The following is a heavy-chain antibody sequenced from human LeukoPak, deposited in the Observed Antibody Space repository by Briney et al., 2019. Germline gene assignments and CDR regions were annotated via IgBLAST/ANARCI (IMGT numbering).Heavy chain of an antibody. CDR2: IYSGGST. V-gene: IGHV3-53*04. CDR3: ARAQRYHQND. CDR1: GFTVSSNY. D-gene: IGHD1-14*01. J-gene: IGHJ4*02. Sequence: PGGSLRLSCAASGFTVSSNYMSWVRQAPGKGLEWVSVIYSGGSTYYADSVKGRFTISRHNSKNTLYLQVNSLRAEDTAVYYCARAQRYHQNDWGQGTLVTVSS.